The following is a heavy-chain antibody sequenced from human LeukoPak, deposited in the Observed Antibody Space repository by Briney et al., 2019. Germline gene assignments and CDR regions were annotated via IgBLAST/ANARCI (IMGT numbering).Heavy chain of an antibody. CDR1: GFTLSSHS. J-gene: IGHJ4*02. D-gene: IGHD2-15*01. Sequence: GGSLRLSCAASGFTLSSHSMNWVRQAPGKGLEWVSYISSGSSSIFYADSVKGRFTISRDNAKNSLYLQMNSLRDEDTAVYYCARDRYCAGGSCYYFDYWGQGTLVTVSS. CDR3: ARDRYCAGGSCYYFDY. CDR2: ISSGSSSI. V-gene: IGHV3-48*02.